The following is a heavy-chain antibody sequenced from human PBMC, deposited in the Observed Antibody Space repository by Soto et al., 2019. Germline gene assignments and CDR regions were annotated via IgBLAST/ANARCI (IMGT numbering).Heavy chain of an antibody. CDR3: AKDTTGTTLLIDY. CDR2: ISGSGGST. J-gene: IGHJ4*02. Sequence: EVQLLESGGGLVQPGGSLRLSCAASGFTVSSYAMSWVRQAPGKGLECVSAISGSGGSTYYADSVKGRFTISRDNSKNTLYLQMNSLRAEDTAVYYCAKDTTGTTLLIDYWGQGTLVTVSS. CDR1: GFTVSSYA. V-gene: IGHV3-23*01. D-gene: IGHD1-1*01.